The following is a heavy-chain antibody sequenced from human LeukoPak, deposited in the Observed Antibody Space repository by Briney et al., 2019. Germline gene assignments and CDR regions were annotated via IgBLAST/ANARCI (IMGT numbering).Heavy chain of an antibody. D-gene: IGHD4-17*01. CDR1: GYNFIGYY. Sequence: GASVKVSCKASGYNFIGYYMHWVRQAPGQGLEWMGIINPSGGSTSYAQKFQGRVTMTRDTSISTAYMELSRLRSDDTAVYYCAGSRLSHYGDYFDYYYYMDVWGKGTTVTVSS. CDR3: AGSRLSHYGDYFDYYYYMDV. J-gene: IGHJ6*03. V-gene: IGHV1-2*02. CDR2: INPSGGST.